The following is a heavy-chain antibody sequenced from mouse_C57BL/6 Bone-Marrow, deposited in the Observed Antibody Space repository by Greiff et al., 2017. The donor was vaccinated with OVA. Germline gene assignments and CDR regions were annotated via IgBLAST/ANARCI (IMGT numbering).Heavy chain of an antibody. CDR3: ARSPLYYYRTTRFAY. V-gene: IGHV1-54*01. D-gene: IGHD1-1*01. CDR1: GYAFTNYL. J-gene: IGHJ3*01. Sequence: QVQLQQSGAELVRPGTSVKVSCKASGYAFTNYLIEWVKQRPGQGLEWIGVINPGSGGTNYNEKFKGKATLTADKSSSTAYMQLSSLTSEDSAVYFCARSPLYYYRTTRFAYWGQGTLVTVSA. CDR2: INPGSGGT.